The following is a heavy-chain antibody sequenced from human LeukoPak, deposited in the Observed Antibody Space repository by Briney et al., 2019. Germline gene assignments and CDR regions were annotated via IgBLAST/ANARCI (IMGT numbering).Heavy chain of an antibody. CDR1: GFTFSTSW. Sequence: GGSLRLSCAASGFTFSTSWMTWVRQAPGKGLEWVSAISGSGGSTYYADSVKGRFTISRDNSKNTLYLQMNSLRAEDTAVYYCAKVRASYGDYWGQGTLVTVSS. V-gene: IGHV3-23*01. CDR3: AKVRASYGDY. J-gene: IGHJ4*02. D-gene: IGHD3-10*01. CDR2: ISGSGGST.